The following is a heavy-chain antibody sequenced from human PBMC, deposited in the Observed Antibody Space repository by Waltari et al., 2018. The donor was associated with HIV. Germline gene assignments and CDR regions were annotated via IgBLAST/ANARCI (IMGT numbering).Heavy chain of an antibody. V-gene: IGHV4-34*01. CDR3: ARGPLRGYFQY. CDR2: INHSGST. D-gene: IGHD4-17*01. CDR1: GGSFSGYY. J-gene: IGHJ1*01. Sequence: QVQIKQWGAGLLKPSETLSLTCAVYGGSFSGYYWSWIRQPPGKGLEWIGEINHSGSTNYNPSLKSRVTLSVDTSKNQFSLKLSSVTAADTAVYYCARGPLRGYFQYWGQGTLVTVSS.